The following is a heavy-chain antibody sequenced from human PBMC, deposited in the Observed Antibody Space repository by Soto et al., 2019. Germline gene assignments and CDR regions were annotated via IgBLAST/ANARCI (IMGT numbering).Heavy chain of an antibody. V-gene: IGHV4-30-2*01. D-gene: IGHD4-17*01. J-gene: IGHJ6*02. CDR2: IYHSGST. CDR1: GGSISSGGYS. Sequence: SETLSLTCAVSGGSISSGGYSWSWIRQPPGKGLEWIGYIYHSGSTYYNPSLKSRVTISVDRSKNQFSLKLSSVTAADTAVYYCARAHYGDYGYGMEVWGQGTTVTVSS. CDR3: ARAHYGDYGYGMEV.